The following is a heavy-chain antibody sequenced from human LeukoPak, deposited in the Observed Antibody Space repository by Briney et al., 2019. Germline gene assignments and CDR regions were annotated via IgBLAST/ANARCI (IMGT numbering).Heavy chain of an antibody. CDR1: GFTFNNAW. V-gene: IGHV3-23*01. CDR2: ISGSGGST. D-gene: IGHD6-19*01. Sequence: GGSLRLSCAASGFTFNNAWMSWVRQAPGKGLEWVSAISGSGGSTYYADSVKGRFTISRDNSKNTLYLQMNSLRAEDTAVYYCAKVNVAGYSSGWPYFDYWGQGTLVTVSS. CDR3: AKVNVAGYSSGWPYFDY. J-gene: IGHJ4*02.